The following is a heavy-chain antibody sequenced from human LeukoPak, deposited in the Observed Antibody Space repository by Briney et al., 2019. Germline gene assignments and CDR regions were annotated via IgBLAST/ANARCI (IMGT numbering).Heavy chain of an antibody. Sequence: SATLSLTCAVYGGSFSGYYWSWIRQPPGKGLEWIGEINHSGSTNYNPSLKSRVTISVDTSKSQFSLKLSSVTAADTAVYYCARSRGGFDPWGQGTLVTVSS. CDR2: INHSGST. V-gene: IGHV4-34*01. D-gene: IGHD5-24*01. J-gene: IGHJ5*02. CDR1: GGSFSGYY. CDR3: ARSRGGFDP.